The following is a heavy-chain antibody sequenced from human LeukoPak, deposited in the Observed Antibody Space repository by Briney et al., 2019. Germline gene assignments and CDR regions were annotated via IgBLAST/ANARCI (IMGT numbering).Heavy chain of an antibody. J-gene: IGHJ4*02. CDR1: GFGFSNHD. D-gene: IGHD6-13*01. CDR2: ITGYGDRT. CDR3: ARGGYSSSWYHFDY. V-gene: IGHV3-23*01. Sequence: GGSLRLSCVASGFGFSNHDMTWGRQAPGKGLEWVTSITGYGDRTYYADSVKGRFTISRDNSKNTLFLQMNSLRAEDTAVYYCARGGYSSSWYHFDYWGQGTLVTVSS.